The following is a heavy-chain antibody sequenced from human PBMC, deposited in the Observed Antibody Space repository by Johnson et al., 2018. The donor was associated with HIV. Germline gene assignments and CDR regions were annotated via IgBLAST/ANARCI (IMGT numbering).Heavy chain of an antibody. Sequence: QMMLVESGGGVVQPGGSLRLSCAASGFTFSNYGMHWVRQAPGKGLEWVAFIRYDGDITYYVDSVKGRFTISRDNSKNTLYLQMTSLRAEDTALYYCAKDRYTENDAFDIWGQGTMVTVSS. J-gene: IGHJ3*02. CDR3: AKDRYTENDAFDI. V-gene: IGHV3-30*02. CDR1: GFTFSNYG. CDR2: IRYDGDIT. D-gene: IGHD2-2*02.